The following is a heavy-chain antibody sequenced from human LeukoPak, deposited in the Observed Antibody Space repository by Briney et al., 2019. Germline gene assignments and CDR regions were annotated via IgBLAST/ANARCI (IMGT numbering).Heavy chain of an antibody. Sequence: GGSLRLSCAASGFTFISYSMNWVRQAPGKGLEWVSSISSSSSYIYYADSVKGRFTISRDNAKNSLYLQMNSLRAEDTAVYYCARDPYDSSGYCDYWGQGTLVTVSS. J-gene: IGHJ4*02. CDR2: ISSSSSYI. D-gene: IGHD3-22*01. CDR1: GFTFISYS. CDR3: ARDPYDSSGYCDY. V-gene: IGHV3-21*01.